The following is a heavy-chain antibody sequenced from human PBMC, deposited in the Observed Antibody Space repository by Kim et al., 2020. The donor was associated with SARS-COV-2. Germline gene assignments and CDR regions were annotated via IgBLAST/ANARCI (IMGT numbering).Heavy chain of an antibody. CDR3: AREGTGNSKVGVVERVGYYGMDV. CDR2: IYSGGST. D-gene: IGHD2-15*01. Sequence: GGSLRLSCAASGFTVSSNYMSWARQAPGKGLEWVSVIYSGGSTYYADSVKGRFTISRDNSKNTLYLQMNSLRAEDTAVYYCAREGTGNSKVGVVERVGYYGMDVWGQGTTVTVSS. J-gene: IGHJ6*02. CDR1: GFTVSSNY. V-gene: IGHV3-66*01.